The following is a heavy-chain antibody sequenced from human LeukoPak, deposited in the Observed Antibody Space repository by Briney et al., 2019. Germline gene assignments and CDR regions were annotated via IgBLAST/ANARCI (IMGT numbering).Heavy chain of an antibody. Sequence: GASVKVSCEASGYSLTTYYMHWVRQAPGQGLEWMAIINPSGGSTNYAQKFQGRVTISVDTSKNQFSLKLSSVTAADTAVYYCASFQAADTAMVTFQDYWGQGTLVTVSS. CDR1: GYSLTTYY. J-gene: IGHJ4*02. V-gene: IGHV1-46*01. CDR3: ASFQAADTAMVTFQDY. CDR2: INPSGGST. D-gene: IGHD5-18*01.